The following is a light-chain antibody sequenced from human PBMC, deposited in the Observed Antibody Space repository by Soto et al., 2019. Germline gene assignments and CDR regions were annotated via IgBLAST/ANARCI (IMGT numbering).Light chain of an antibody. CDR3: CSYAGSKTYVV. J-gene: IGLJ2*01. V-gene: IGLV2-23*01. Sequence: QSVLTQPASVSGSPGQSITISCTATSSDVGSYNFVSWFQHHPGKAPKLMIYEGTKRPSGVSNRFSGSKSGNTASLTISGLQAEDEADYYCCSYAGSKTYVVFGGGTKLTVL. CDR2: EGT. CDR1: SSDVGSYNF.